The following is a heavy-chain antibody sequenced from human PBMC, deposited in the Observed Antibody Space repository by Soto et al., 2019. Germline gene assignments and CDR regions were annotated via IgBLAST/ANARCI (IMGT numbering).Heavy chain of an antibody. CDR1: GFTFSSYA. J-gene: IGHJ4*02. CDR2: ISGSGGST. D-gene: IGHD6-13*01. CDR3: ARYPLSSWYFAY. Sequence: GGSLRLSCAASGFTFSSYAMSWVRQAPGKGLEWVSAISGSGGSTYYADSVKGRFTISRDNSKNTLYLQMNSLRAGDTAVYYCARYPLSSWYFAYWGQGTLVTVSS. V-gene: IGHV3-23*01.